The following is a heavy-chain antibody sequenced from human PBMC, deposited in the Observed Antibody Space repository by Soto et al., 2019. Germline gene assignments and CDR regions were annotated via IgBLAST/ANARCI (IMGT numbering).Heavy chain of an antibody. CDR3: ARGIVVVPAAISNYYYYMDV. D-gene: IGHD2-2*01. Sequence: ASVKVSCKASGGTFSSYTISWVRQAPGQGLEWMGRIIPILGIANYAQKFQGRVTITADKSTSTAYMELSSLRSEDTAVYYCARGIVVVPAAISNYYYYMDVWGKGTTVTVSS. CDR2: IIPILGIA. V-gene: IGHV1-69*02. CDR1: GGTFSSYT. J-gene: IGHJ6*03.